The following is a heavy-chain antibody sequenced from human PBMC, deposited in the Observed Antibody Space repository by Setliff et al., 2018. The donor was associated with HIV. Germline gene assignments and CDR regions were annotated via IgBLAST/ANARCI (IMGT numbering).Heavy chain of an antibody. J-gene: IGHJ6*02. CDR2: INVYNGHT. Sequence: ASVKVSCKASDYIFTSFHITWVRQAPGQGLEWVGRINVYNGHTTYAQKFQGRVTMTTDTSTSTAYLELRSLRFDDTAVYYCARDVEHMMDVWGQGTTVTVSS. CDR3: ARDVEHMMDV. V-gene: IGHV1-18*01. CDR1: DYIFTSFH.